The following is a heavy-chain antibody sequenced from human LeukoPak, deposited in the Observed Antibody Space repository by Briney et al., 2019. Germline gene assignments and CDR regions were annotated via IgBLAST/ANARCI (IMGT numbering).Heavy chain of an antibody. CDR1: GHTFTNAW. CDR2: IKSKVDGETT. CDR3: WDYDISTGYDH. Sequence: GGSLRLSCAASGHTFTNAWMRWVRQAPGKGLEWVGRIKSKVDGETTDYAAPVKGRFTIVRDDSKNTVYLQMNSLKTEDTGVYYCWDYDISTGYDHWGQGTLVTVSS. J-gene: IGHJ5*02. V-gene: IGHV3-15*01. D-gene: IGHD3-9*01.